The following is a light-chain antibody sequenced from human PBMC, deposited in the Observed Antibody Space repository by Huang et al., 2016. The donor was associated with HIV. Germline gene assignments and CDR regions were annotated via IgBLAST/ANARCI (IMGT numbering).Light chain of an antibody. CDR1: QSLLYSLNNQTY. Sequence: DIVMTQSPDFLSVSPGERATIDCKSSQSLLYSLNNQTYFAWFQQNPGLPPKLLRYWATARESGIADRFSGSGSGTDFSLTIKDVQAEDVATYYCQQFYENPQTFGRGTAVEL. CDR2: WAT. J-gene: IGKJ4*01. CDR3: QQFYENPQT. V-gene: IGKV4-1*01.